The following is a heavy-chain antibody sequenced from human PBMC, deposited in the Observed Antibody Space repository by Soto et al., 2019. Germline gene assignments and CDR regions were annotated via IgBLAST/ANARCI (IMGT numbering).Heavy chain of an antibody. CDR2: ISSSRSYI. CDR3: ASGGSSLNFDS. V-gene: IGHV3-21*01. Sequence: GGSLRLSCAASGFTFSSYSMNWVRQAPGKGLEWVSSISSSRSYIYYADSVKGRFTISRDNAKNTLYLQMNSLRAEDTAVYYCASGGSSLNFDSWGQGTLVTVSS. CDR1: GFTFSSYS. D-gene: IGHD6-6*01. J-gene: IGHJ4*02.